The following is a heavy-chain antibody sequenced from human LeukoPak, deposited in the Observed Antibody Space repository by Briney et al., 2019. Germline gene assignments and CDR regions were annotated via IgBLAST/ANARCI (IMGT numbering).Heavy chain of an antibody. CDR3: ARDQSVRLLQTSSTYFKHVFAI. V-gene: IGHV1-18*01. D-gene: IGHD6-13*01. Sequence: ASVKVSCKTSGYTFTNYGISWVRQAPGLGLEWMGWFSAYNGNTNYAQKVQGRVTMTTDTSTSTAYMELRSLRFDDTAVYYCARDQSVRLLQTSSTYFKHVFAIWGQRSMVTVSS. CDR2: FSAYNGNT. J-gene: IGHJ3*02. CDR1: GYTFTNYG.